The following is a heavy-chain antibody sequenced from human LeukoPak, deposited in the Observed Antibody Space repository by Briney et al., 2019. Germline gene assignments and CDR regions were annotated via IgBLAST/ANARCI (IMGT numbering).Heavy chain of an antibody. V-gene: IGHV4-59*01. J-gene: IGHJ4*02. CDR3: ATKKARPDRSFDY. CDR2: IYYSGST. CDR1: GVSISSYY. Sequence: SETLSLTCTVSGVSISSYYWSWIRQPPGKGPEWIGYIYYSGSTNYNPSLKSRVTISVKTSKNQFSLKLRSVTAADTAVYYCATKKARPDRSFDYWGQGTLVTVSS.